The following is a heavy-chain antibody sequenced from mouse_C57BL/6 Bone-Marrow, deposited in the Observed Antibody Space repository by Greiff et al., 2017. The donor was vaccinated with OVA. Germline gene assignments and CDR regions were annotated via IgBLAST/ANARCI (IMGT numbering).Heavy chain of an antibody. CDR3: AHYGSRLYLHY. V-gene: IGHV1-59*01. J-gene: IGHJ2*02. CDR1: GYTFTNYW. CDR2: IAPSDSYI. Sequence: QVQLQQPGAELVRPGTSVKLSCKASGYTFTNYWMHWVKQRPGQGLEWIGVIAPSDSYINYNQKFQGRATLTVDTSSSTAYMHLSSLPSEDSAVYYCAHYGSRLYLHYWGQGTSLTVSS. D-gene: IGHD1-1*01.